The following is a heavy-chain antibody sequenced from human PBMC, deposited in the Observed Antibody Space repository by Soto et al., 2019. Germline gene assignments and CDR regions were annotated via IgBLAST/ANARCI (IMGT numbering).Heavy chain of an antibody. CDR2: IYYSGST. CDR3: ARYLRFPDSDYFDY. D-gene: IGHD3-3*01. J-gene: IGHJ4*02. V-gene: IGHV4-59*08. Sequence: SETLSLTCTVSGGSISSYYWSWIRQPPGKGLEWIGYIYYSGSTNYSPSLKSRVTISVDTSKNQFSLKLSSVTAADTAVYYCARYLRFPDSDYFDYWGQGTLVTVSS. CDR1: GGSISSYY.